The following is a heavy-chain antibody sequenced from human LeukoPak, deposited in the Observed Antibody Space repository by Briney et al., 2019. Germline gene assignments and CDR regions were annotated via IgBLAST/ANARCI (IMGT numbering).Heavy chain of an antibody. CDR3: ARGVPSTISGWFFDL. Sequence: PGGSLRLSCAASGFTFSSYSMNWVRQAPGKGLEWVSSISSSSSYIYYADSVKGRFTISRDNAKNSLYLQMNSLRVEDRAVYFCARGVPSTISGWFFDLWGRGTLVTVSS. CDR2: ISSSSSYI. CDR1: GFTFSSYS. V-gene: IGHV3-21*01. D-gene: IGHD2-2*01. J-gene: IGHJ2*01.